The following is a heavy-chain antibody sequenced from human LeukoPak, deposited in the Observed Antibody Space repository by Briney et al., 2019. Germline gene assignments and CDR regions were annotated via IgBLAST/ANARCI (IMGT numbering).Heavy chain of an antibody. J-gene: IGHJ5*02. CDR2: INHSGST. CDR1: GGSFSGYY. CDR3: AGIVGANSSSLRNPKKNWFDP. V-gene: IGHV4-34*01. Sequence: SETLSLTCAVYGGSFSGYYWSWIRQPPGKGLEWIGEINHSGSTNYNPSLKSRVTISVDTSKNQFSLKLSSVTAADTTVYYCAGIVGANSSSLRNPKKNWFDPWGQGTLVTVSS. D-gene: IGHD1-26*01.